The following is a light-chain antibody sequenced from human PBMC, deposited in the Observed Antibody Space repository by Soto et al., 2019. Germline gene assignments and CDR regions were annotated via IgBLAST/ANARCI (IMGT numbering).Light chain of an antibody. CDR2: DVS. J-gene: IGLJ1*01. CDR1: SSGVGVYNY. Sequence: QSLLTQPASVSGSPGQSITISCTGTSSGVGVYNYVSWDQQHPGKAPKLMIYDVSNRPSGVSNRFSGSKSGNTASLTISGLQAEDEADYYCSSYTSSSTRVFGTGTKVTVL. V-gene: IGLV2-14*01. CDR3: SSYTSSSTRV.